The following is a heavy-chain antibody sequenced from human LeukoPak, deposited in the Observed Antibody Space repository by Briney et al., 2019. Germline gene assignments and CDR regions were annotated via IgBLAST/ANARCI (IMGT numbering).Heavy chain of an antibody. D-gene: IGHD3-10*02. Sequence: GGSLRLSCAASGFTFSNAWRDWVRKVPGKGRRGFSYISSSGSTIYYADSVKGRFTISRDNAKNSLYLQMNSLRAEDTAVYYCAELGITMIGGVWGKGTTVTISS. V-gene: IGHV3-48*04. CDR2: ISSSGSTI. CDR1: GFTFSNAW. J-gene: IGHJ6*04. CDR3: AELGITMIGGV.